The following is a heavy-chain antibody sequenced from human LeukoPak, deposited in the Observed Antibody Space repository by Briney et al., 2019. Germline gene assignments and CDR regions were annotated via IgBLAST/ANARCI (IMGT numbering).Heavy chain of an antibody. CDR3: ARLEGIAVAGTLYYYYYYMDV. Sequence: GASVKLTCKASGYTFTSYGISWVRQAPGQGLEWMGWISAYDGNTNYAQKLQGRVTMTTDTSTSTAYMELRSLRSDDTAVYYCARLEGIAVAGTLYYYYYYMDVWGKGTTVTVSS. J-gene: IGHJ6*03. V-gene: IGHV1-18*01. CDR1: GYTFTSYG. D-gene: IGHD6-19*01. CDR2: ISAYDGNT.